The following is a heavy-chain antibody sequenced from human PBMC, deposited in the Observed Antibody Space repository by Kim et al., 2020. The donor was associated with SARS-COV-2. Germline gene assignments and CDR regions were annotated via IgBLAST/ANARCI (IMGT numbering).Heavy chain of an antibody. Sequence: GGSLRLSCAASGFTFDDYAMHWVRQAPGKGLEWVSGISWNSGSIGYADSVKGRFTISRDNAKNSLYLQMNSLRAEDTALYYCAKDSGYGYNWFDPWGQRTLVTVSS. V-gene: IGHV3-9*01. CDR2: ISWNSGSI. CDR1: GFTFDDYA. D-gene: IGHD5-12*01. CDR3: AKDSGYGYNWFDP. J-gene: IGHJ5*02.